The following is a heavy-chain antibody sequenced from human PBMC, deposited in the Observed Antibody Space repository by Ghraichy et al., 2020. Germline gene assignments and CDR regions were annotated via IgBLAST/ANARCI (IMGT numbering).Heavy chain of an antibody. J-gene: IGHJ5*02. CDR3: AGDYIVAGYTHYNRFDP. CDR1: GYTFTDYY. V-gene: IGHV1-2*02. D-gene: IGHD6-19*01. Sequence: ASVKVSCKASGYTFTDYYFHWVRQAPGQGLQWMGWINPNSGGTVYAQNFKGRVTMTRDTSITTAYMELSRLTSDDTALHYCAGDYIVAGYTHYNRFDPWGQGTLVTVSS. CDR2: INPNSGGT.